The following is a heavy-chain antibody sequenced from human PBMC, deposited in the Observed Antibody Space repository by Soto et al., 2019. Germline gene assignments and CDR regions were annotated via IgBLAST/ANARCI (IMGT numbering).Heavy chain of an antibody. V-gene: IGHV3-30-3*01. CDR3: ARDYYRFXSGYGFSMDV. J-gene: IGHJ6*02. Sequence: QVQLVESGGGVVQPGRSLRLSCAASGFTFSSYAMHWVRQAPGKGLEWVAVISYDGSNKYYADSVKGRFTISRDNSRNTLYLQMNSLRAEXTAVYYCARDYYRFXSGYGFSMDVWGQGTTVTVSS. CDR2: ISYDGSNK. CDR1: GFTFSSYA. D-gene: IGHD5-12*01.